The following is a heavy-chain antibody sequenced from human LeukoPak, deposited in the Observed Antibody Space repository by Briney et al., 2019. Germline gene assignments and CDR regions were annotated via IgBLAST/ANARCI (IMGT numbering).Heavy chain of an antibody. Sequence: GGSLRLSCAASGFTFDDYTMHWVRQAPGKGLEWVSLISWDGGSTYYADSVKGRFTISRDNSKNSLYLQMNSLRTEDTALYYCAKGGRGSYYPFDYWGQGTLVTVPS. D-gene: IGHD1-26*01. CDR3: AKGGRGSYYPFDY. CDR1: GFTFDDYT. J-gene: IGHJ4*02. CDR2: ISWDGGST. V-gene: IGHV3-43*01.